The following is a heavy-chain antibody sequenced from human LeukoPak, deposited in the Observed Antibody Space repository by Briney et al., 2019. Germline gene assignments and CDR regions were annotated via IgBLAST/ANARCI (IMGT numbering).Heavy chain of an antibody. J-gene: IGHJ6*03. CDR2: ISGSGGST. Sequence: GGSLRLSCAASGFTFSSYAMSWVRQAPGKGLEWVSAISGSGGSTYYADSVKGRFTISRDNPKNTLYLQMNSLRAEDTAVYYCAKDGSGYSGYDVHYYYMDVWGKGTTVTVSS. CDR3: AKDGSGYSGYDVHYYYMDV. V-gene: IGHV3-23*01. CDR1: GFTFSSYA. D-gene: IGHD5-12*01.